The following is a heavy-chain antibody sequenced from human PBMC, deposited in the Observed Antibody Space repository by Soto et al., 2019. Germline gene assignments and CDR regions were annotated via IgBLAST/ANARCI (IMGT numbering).Heavy chain of an antibody. D-gene: IGHD5-12*01. V-gene: IGHV1-3*01. CDR3: TRGGSGYDYYYYYMDV. CDR2: INAGNGNT. J-gene: IGHJ6*03. Sequence: ASVKVSCKASGYTFTSYAMHWVRQAPGQRLEWMGWINAGNGNTKYSQKNQGRVNITRDTSASTTYIELSSLRSEDTAVYYCTRGGSGYDYYYYYMDVWGKGTTVTVSS. CDR1: GYTFTSYA.